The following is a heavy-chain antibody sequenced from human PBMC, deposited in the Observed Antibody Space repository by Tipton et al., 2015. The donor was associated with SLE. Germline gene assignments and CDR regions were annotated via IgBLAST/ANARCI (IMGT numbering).Heavy chain of an antibody. CDR2: ISGSGGSI. D-gene: IGHD7-27*01. CDR3: ATQLGMDAFHI. Sequence: SLRLSCAASGFTFSSYAMSWVRQAPGKGLEWVSAISGSGGSIYFPDSVKGRFTISRDNSKNTLYLQMNSLRADDTAVYYCATQLGMDAFHIWGQGTLVTVSS. V-gene: IGHV3-23*01. J-gene: IGHJ3*02. CDR1: GFTFSSYA.